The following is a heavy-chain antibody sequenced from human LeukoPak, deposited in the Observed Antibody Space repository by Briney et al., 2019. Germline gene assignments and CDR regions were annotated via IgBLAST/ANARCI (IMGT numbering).Heavy chain of an antibody. J-gene: IGHJ4*02. CDR3: ARDSNYNYWSGSGY. V-gene: IGHV3-21*01. CDR1: GFTFSRYS. Sequence: GGSLRLSCAASGFTFSRYSMNWLRQAPGKGLEWVSSISTSSIYTYYTDSVKGLFSISRDNAKNSLFLQMNSLRAEDTAVYYCARDSNYNYWSGSGYWGQGTLVTVSS. CDR2: ISTSSIYT. D-gene: IGHD3-3*01.